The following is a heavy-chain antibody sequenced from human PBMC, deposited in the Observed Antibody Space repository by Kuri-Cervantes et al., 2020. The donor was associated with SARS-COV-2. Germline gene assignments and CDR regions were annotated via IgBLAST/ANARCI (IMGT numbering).Heavy chain of an antibody. CDR1: GGSFSGYY. CDR3: ARVKSVVTPDIDY. V-gene: IGHV4-34*01. CDR2: INHSGST. Sequence: GSLRLSCAVYGGSFSGYYWSWIRQPPGKGLEWIGEINHSGSTNYNPSPKSRVTISVDTSKNQFSLKLSSVTAADTAVYYCARVKSVVTPDIDYWGQGTLVTVSS. J-gene: IGHJ4*02. D-gene: IGHD4-23*01.